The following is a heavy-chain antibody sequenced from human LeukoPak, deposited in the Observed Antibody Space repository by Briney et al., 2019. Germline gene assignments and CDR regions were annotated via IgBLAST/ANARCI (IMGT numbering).Heavy chain of an antibody. D-gene: IGHD3-16*01. CDR3: ARGELGLGSNYFDY. CDR1: GGSISSHY. Sequence: SETLSLTCTVSGGSISSHYWSWIRQPPGKGLEWIGYIHYSGSTNYNPSLNSRVTISVDTSKNQFSLKLSSVTAADTAVYYCARGELGLGSNYFDYWGQGTLVTVSS. J-gene: IGHJ4*02. V-gene: IGHV4-59*11. CDR2: IHYSGST.